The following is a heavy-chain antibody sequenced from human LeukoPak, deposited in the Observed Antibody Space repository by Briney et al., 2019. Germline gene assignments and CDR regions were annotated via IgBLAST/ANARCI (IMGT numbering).Heavy chain of an antibody. CDR1: GFTFSSYG. Sequence: GGSLRLSCAASGFTFSSYGMSWVRQAPGKGLEWVSAISGSGGSTYYADSVKGRFTISRDNSKNTLYLQMNSLRAEDTAVYYCAKGRGCCSGGSCPWTNWGQGTLVTVSS. CDR2: ISGSGGST. CDR3: AKGRGCCSGGSCPWTN. J-gene: IGHJ4*02. D-gene: IGHD2-15*01. V-gene: IGHV3-23*01.